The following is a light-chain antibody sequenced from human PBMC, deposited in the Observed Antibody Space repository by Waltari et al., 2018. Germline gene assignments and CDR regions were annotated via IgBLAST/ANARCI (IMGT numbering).Light chain of an antibody. Sequence: AIQLTQSPSSLSASVGDKVTITCRASQGISVDLAWYQQKPGKAPKLLIYGASSLQSGLPSRFSGGASGSDFTLTISSLQPEDSATYYCLQDYIYPRTFGQGTKVELK. J-gene: IGKJ1*01. CDR2: GAS. CDR3: LQDYIYPRT. CDR1: QGISVD. V-gene: IGKV1-6*02.